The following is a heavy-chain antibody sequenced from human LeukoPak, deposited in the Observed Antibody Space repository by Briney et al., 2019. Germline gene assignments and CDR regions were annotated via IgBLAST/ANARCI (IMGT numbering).Heavy chain of an antibody. CDR1: GGSISSSYYY. D-gene: IGHD2-2*01. J-gene: IGHJ4*02. V-gene: IGHV4-39*01. CDR2: LYYSGWST. CDR3: ARLGCSSASCYPGN. Sequence: SGTLSLTCTVSGGSISSSYYYWGWVRQPPGKGLEWIGRLYYSGWSTYYNPSLKSRVTISVDTSKNQFPLKLNSVTAADTAVYYCARLGCSSASCYPGNWGQGTLVTVSS.